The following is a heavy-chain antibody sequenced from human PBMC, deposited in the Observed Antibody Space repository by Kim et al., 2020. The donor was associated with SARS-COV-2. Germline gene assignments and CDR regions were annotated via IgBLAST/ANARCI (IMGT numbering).Heavy chain of an antibody. J-gene: IGHJ4*02. Sequence: NYNPSLKSRVTISVDKSKSQFSLKLSSVTAADTAVYYCARVEVGATDFDYWGQGTLVTVSS. CDR3: ARVEVGATDFDY. V-gene: IGHV4-4*02. D-gene: IGHD1-26*01.